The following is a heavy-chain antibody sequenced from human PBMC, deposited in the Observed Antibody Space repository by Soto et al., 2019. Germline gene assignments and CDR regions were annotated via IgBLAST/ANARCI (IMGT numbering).Heavy chain of an antibody. V-gene: IGHV1-46*03. D-gene: IGHD6-19*01. Sequence: ASVKVSCKASGYTFTRSYLHWLRQSPSQGLEWMGIINPSGGSTSYAQKFQGRVTMTRDTSTSTVYMELSSLRSEDTAVYYCARYRGWLDGFSICAQGTTVTGS. CDR3: ARYRGWLDGFSI. CDR1: GYTFTRSY. CDR2: INPSGGST. J-gene: IGHJ6*02.